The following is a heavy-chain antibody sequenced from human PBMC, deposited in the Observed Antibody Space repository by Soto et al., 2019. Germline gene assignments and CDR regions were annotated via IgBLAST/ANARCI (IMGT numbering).Heavy chain of an antibody. Sequence: ASVKVSCEASGYTFTSYYMHWVRQAPGQGLEWMGIINPSGGSTSYAQKFQGRVTMTRDTSTSTVYMELSSLRSEDTAVYYCARDRGRGVKQWLVHDAFDIWGQGTMVTVSS. D-gene: IGHD6-19*01. CDR1: GYTFTSYY. CDR2: INPSGGST. CDR3: ARDRGRGVKQWLVHDAFDI. J-gene: IGHJ3*02. V-gene: IGHV1-46*01.